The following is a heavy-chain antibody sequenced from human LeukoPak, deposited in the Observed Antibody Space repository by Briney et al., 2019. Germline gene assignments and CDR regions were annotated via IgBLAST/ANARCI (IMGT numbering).Heavy chain of an antibody. Sequence: PSETLSLTCTVSGGSIRSSYYYWGWIRQPPGKGLEWIGSIYDSGSTNYNPSLKSRVTISVDTSKNQFSLKLSSVTAADTAVYYCARRAYYYDSSGYNDAFDIWGQGTMVTVSS. J-gene: IGHJ3*02. CDR1: GGSIRSSYYY. V-gene: IGHV4-39*07. CDR2: IYDSGST. CDR3: ARRAYYYDSSGYNDAFDI. D-gene: IGHD3-22*01.